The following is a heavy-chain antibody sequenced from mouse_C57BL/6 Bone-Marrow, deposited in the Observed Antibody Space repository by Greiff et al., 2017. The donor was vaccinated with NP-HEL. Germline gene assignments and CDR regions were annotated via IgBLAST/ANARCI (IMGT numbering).Heavy chain of an antibody. CDR2: ISSGGDYI. CDR1: GFTFSSYA. J-gene: IGHJ3*01. Sequence: EVKVVESGEGLVKPGGSLKLSCAASGFTFSSYAMSWVRQTPEKRLEWVAYISSGGDYIYYADTVKGRFTISRDNARNTLYLQMSSLKSEDTAMYYCTRVYGNYGFAYWGQGTLVTVSA. V-gene: IGHV5-9-1*02. D-gene: IGHD2-1*01. CDR3: TRVYGNYGFAY.